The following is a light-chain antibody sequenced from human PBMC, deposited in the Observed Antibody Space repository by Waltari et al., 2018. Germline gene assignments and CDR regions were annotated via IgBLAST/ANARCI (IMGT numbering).Light chain of an antibody. CDR1: SPRRYH. CDR3: HSRDASGVAGS. CDR2: DKN. V-gene: IGLV3-19*01. J-gene: IGLJ2*01. Sequence: SSELTQDPAVSVAMGHTVRITCQGDSPRRYHARWYQQRPGPAPILVMYDKNHRPSGVPDRFSGSSSHNTASLTITGAQAEDEASYYCHSRDASGVAGSFGGGTKLTVL.